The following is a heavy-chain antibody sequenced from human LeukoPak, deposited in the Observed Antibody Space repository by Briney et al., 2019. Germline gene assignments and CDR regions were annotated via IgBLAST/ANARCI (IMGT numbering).Heavy chain of an antibody. J-gene: IGHJ3*02. CDR2: INWSGDTT. V-gene: IGHV3-20*04. CDR1: GFSIHDSG. D-gene: IGHD3-10*01. CDR3: ARIHGSGNYYGIYASDI. Sequence: SGGSLRLSCAASGFSIHDSGMTWVRQVPGKGLEWVSSINWSGDTTRYADSVRGRFAISRENAKNSVFLDMNSLRVEDTALYYCARIHGSGNYYGIYASDIWGQGTMVTVTS.